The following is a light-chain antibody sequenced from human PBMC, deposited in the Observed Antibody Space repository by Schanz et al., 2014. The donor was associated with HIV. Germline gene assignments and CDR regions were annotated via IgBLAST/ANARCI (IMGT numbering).Light chain of an antibody. CDR2: EVS. CDR3: SSFAGSNIPWV. Sequence: QSALTQPASVSGSPGQSITISCTGTSSDVGSYNLVSWYQQHPGKAPKLMIYEVSKRPSGVSNRFSGSKSGNTASLTVSGLQPEDEADYYCSSFAGSNIPWVFGGGTKLTVL. J-gene: IGLJ3*02. V-gene: IGLV2-14*02. CDR1: SSDVGSYNL.